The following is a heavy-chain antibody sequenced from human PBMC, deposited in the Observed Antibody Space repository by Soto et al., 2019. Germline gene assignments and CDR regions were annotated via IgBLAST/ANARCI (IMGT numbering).Heavy chain of an antibody. D-gene: IGHD6-13*01. CDR1: GFSLSTSGVG. Sequence: QITLKESGPTLVKPTQTLTLTCTFSGFSLSTSGVGVGWIRQPPGKALEWLALIYWDDDKRYSPSLKSRLTMTKDTSNNQVVRTMDNVDPVDTDTYYCAHSGEQELVRATYYFDYWGQGTLFTVSS. CDR2: IYWDDDK. CDR3: AHSGEQELVRATYYFDY. V-gene: IGHV2-5*02. J-gene: IGHJ4*02.